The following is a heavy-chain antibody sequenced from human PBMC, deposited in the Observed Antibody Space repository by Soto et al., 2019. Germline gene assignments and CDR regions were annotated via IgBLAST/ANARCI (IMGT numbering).Heavy chain of an antibody. V-gene: IGHV2-5*02. CDR1: GFSLSTSGVG. Sequence: QITLKECGPPLVKPTQTLTLTCTFFGFSLSTSGVGVGWIRQPPGKALEWLALIYWDDDKRYSPSLKSRLTITKDTSKNQVVLTMTNMDPVDTATYYCAHRPANIAIWGSYRPHDAFDIWGQGTMVTVSS. CDR3: AHRPANIAIWGSYRPHDAFDI. D-gene: IGHD3-16*02. J-gene: IGHJ3*02. CDR2: IYWDDDK.